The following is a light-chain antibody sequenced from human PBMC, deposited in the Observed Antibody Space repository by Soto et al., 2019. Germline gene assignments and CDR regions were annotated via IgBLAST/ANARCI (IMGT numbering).Light chain of an antibody. CDR2: DDS. Sequence: SYELTQPPSVSVSPGQTASMTCSGDKLGGKYVCWYQQKPGQSPVLVIYDDSKRPSGIPERFSGSNSGNTATLTISGTQAMDAADYYCQAWDSSVVFGGGTQLTVL. CDR1: KLGGKY. J-gene: IGLJ2*01. V-gene: IGLV3-1*01. CDR3: QAWDSSVV.